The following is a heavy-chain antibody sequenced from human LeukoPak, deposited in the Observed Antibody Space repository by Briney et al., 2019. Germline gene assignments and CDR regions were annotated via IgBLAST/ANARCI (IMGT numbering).Heavy chain of an antibody. CDR2: INPNSGGT. CDR3: ARDSSADYYGSGSYSYMDV. D-gene: IGHD3-10*01. CDR1: GYTFTSYG. V-gene: IGHV1-2*02. Sequence: GASVKVSCKASGYTFTSYGISWVRQAPGQGLEWMGWINPNSGGTNYAQKFQGRVTMTRDTSISTAYMELSRLRSDDTAVYYCARDSSADYYGSGSYSYMDVWGKGTTVTISS. J-gene: IGHJ6*03.